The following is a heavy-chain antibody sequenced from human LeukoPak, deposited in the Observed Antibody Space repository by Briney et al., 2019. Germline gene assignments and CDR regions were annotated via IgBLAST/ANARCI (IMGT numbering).Heavy chain of an antibody. CDR1: GFTLSTHW. CDR2: INVDGSDT. D-gene: IGHD3-9*01. Sequence: GGSLRLSCVASGFTLSTHWMNWVRQPPGKGLQWVSHINVDGSDTDYADSVEGRFTISRDNARNTVYLQMNTLRVEDTAVYYCVRDGSGYPPFDLWGRGTLVTVSS. J-gene: IGHJ5*02. CDR3: VRDGSGYPPFDL. V-gene: IGHV3-74*01.